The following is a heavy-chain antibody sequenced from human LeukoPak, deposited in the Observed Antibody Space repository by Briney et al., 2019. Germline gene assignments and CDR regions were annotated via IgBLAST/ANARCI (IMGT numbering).Heavy chain of an antibody. V-gene: IGHV3-73*01. CDR3: TRNIWFGAPFDY. CDR1: GFTFSGSA. D-gene: IGHD3-10*01. CDR2: IRSKANSYAT. Sequence: PGGSLRLSCAASGFTFSGSAMRWVRQASGKGLEWVGRIRSKANSYATAYAASVKGRFTISRDDSKNTAYLQMNCLKTEDTAVYYCTRNIWFGAPFDYWGQGTLVTVSS. J-gene: IGHJ4*02.